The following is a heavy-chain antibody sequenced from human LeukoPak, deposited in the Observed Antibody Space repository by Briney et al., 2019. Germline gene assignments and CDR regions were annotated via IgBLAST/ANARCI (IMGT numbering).Heavy chain of an antibody. J-gene: IGHJ4*02. CDR1: GGTFSSYA. V-gene: IGHV1-69*13. CDR3: ARDWKTGIAAAYHY. Sequence: SVKVSCKASGGTFSSYAISWVRQAPGQGLEWVGGIIPIFGTANYAQKFQGRVTITADESTSTAYMELSSLRSEDTAVYYCARDWKTGIAAAYHYWGQGTLVAVSS. CDR2: IIPIFGTA. D-gene: IGHD6-13*01.